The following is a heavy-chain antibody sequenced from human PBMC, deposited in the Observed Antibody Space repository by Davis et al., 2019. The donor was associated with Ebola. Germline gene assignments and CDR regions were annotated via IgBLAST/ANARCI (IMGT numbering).Heavy chain of an antibody. CDR3: AKDRWSTVTTRGGGFDP. D-gene: IGHD4-17*01. V-gene: IGHV3-53*01. Sequence: GESLKISCAASGFTVSSNCMSWVRQAPGKGLEWVSVIYSGGSTYYADSVKGRFTISRDNSKNTLYLQMNSLRAEDTAVYYCAKDRWSTVTTRGGGFDPWGQGTLVTVSS. CDR1: GFTVSSNC. J-gene: IGHJ5*02. CDR2: IYSGGST.